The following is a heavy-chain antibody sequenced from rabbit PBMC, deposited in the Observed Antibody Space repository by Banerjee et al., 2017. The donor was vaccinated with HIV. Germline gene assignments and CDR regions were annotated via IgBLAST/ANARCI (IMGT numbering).Heavy chain of an antibody. CDR2: IGIGSGST. CDR1: GFSFSSGYW. Sequence: QEQLEESGGDLVKPEGSLTLTCTASGFSFSSGYWMCWVRQAPGKGLEWIGCIGIGSGSTYYANWAKGRFNIAKTPSTTVTLQMTSRTAAGTAAYFCARRADYAGGGNFNLWGPGTLVTV. J-gene: IGHJ4*01. V-gene: IGHV1S45*01. D-gene: IGHD4-2*01. CDR3: ARRADYAGGGNFNL.